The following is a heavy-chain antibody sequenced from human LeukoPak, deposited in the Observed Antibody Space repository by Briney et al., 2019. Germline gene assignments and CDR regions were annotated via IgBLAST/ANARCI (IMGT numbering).Heavy chain of an antibody. Sequence: PGGSLRLSCVASGFTFRSYWMSWVRQAPGKGLEWVANIKQDGSEKYYVDSVEGRFTISRDNAKNSLYLQMNSLRAEDTAVYYCAREVYCSSTSCYTGYFQHWGQGTLVTVSS. CDR2: IKQDGSEK. D-gene: IGHD2-2*02. J-gene: IGHJ1*01. CDR1: GFTFRSYW. V-gene: IGHV3-7*01. CDR3: AREVYCSSTSCYTGYFQH.